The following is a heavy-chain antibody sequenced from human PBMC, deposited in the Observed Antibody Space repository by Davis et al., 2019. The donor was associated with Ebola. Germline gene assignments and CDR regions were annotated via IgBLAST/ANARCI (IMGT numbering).Heavy chain of an antibody. CDR3: TATVTVDY. CDR2: IRSKANSYAT. V-gene: IGHV3-73*01. J-gene: IGHJ4*02. D-gene: IGHD5-18*01. CDR1: GFTFSSYW. Sequence: GESLKISCAASGFTFSSYWMHWVRQASGKGLEWVGRIRSKANSYATAYAASVKGRFTISRDDSKNTAYLQMNSLKTEDTAVYYCTATVTVDYWGQGTLVTVSS.